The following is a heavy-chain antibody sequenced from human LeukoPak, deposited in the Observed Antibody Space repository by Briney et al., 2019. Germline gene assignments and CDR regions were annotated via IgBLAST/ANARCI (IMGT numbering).Heavy chain of an antibody. Sequence: AGGSLRLSCAASGFTFSNAWMSWVRQAPGKGLEWVGRIKSKTDGGTTDYAAPVKGRFTISRDDSKNTLYLQMNSLKTEDTAVYYCTTGITIFGVVSYYMDVWGKGTTATVSS. V-gene: IGHV3-15*01. J-gene: IGHJ6*03. D-gene: IGHD3-3*01. CDR3: TTGITIFGVVSYYMDV. CDR2: IKSKTDGGTT. CDR1: GFTFSNAW.